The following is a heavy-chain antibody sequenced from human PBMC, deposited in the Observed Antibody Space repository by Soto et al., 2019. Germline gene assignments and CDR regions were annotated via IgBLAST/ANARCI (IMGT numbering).Heavy chain of an antibody. CDR2: ISSSGNTI. V-gene: IGHV3-11*01. CDR3: ARDRSSSWYGRGYHYYGMDV. Sequence: PGGSLRLSCAASGFTSSDHYMSWIRQAPGKGLEYISYISSSGNTIYDADSVRGRFTISRDNAKNSLYLQMNSLRAEDTAVYYCARDRSSSWYGRGYHYYGMDVWGQGTTVTVSS. J-gene: IGHJ6*02. D-gene: IGHD6-13*01. CDR1: GFTSSDHY.